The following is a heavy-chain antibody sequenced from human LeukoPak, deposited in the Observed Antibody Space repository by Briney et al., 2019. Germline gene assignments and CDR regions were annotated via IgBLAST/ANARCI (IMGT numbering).Heavy chain of an antibody. D-gene: IGHD1-26*01. V-gene: IGHV4-30-4*01. CDR3: VGATIGAFDI. J-gene: IGHJ3*02. Sequence: PSQTLSLTCTVSVGSISSGDYYWSWIRQPPGKGLEWIGYIYYSGSTYYNPSLKSRVTISVDTSKNQFSLKLSSVTAADTAVYYSVGATIGAFDIWGQGTMVTVSS. CDR1: VGSISSGDYY. CDR2: IYYSGST.